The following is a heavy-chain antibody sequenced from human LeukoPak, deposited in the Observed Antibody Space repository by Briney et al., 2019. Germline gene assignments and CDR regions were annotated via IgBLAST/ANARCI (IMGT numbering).Heavy chain of an antibody. D-gene: IGHD1-1*01. CDR3: AKDRNNWNDRDAFDI. V-gene: IGHV3-23*01. CDR1: GFTFSSYA. Sequence: GGSLRLSCAASGFTFSSYAMSWVRQAPGKGLEWASAISGSGGSTYYADSVKGRFTISRDNSKNTLYLQMNSLRAEDTAVYYCAKDRNNWNDRDAFDIWGQGTMVTVSS. J-gene: IGHJ3*02. CDR2: ISGSGGST.